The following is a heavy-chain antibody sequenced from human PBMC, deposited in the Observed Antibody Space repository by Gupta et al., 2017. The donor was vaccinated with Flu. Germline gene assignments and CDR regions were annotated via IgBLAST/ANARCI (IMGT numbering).Heavy chain of an antibody. CDR1: EYIFTGYS. V-gene: IGHV1-2*06. CDR2: INPASGGT. J-gene: IGHJ6*03. Sequence: QVQLVQSGAEVKKPGASVTVSCTASEYIFTGYSMHWLRQAPGQGLEWMGRINPASGGTKYAQKFLGRVTMTSDTSTRTAYMELSSLTSDDTAVYYCARGRVGATFSGFYMDVWGKGTTVVVSS. D-gene: IGHD1-26*01. CDR3: ARGRVGATFSGFYMDV.